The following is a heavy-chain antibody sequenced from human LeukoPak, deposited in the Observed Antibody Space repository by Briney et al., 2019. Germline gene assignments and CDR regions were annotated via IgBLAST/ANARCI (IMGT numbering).Heavy chain of an antibody. D-gene: IGHD2-15*01. CDR3: AKDHTPLTVVVSHFNY. CDR1: GFTFSSYW. Sequence: PGGSLRLSCAASGFTFSSYWMHWVRQAPGKGLVWVSRIDTDGSRVAYADSVKGRFTISRDNSKNTLYLQMNGLRADDTAVYYCAKDHTPLTVVVSHFNYWGQGTLVSVSS. J-gene: IGHJ4*02. CDR2: IDTDGSRV. V-gene: IGHV3-74*01.